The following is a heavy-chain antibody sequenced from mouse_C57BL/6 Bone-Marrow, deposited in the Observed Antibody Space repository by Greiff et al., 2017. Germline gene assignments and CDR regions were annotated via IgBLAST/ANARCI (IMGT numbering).Heavy chain of an antibody. CDR1: GYAFSSYW. CDR2: LYPGDGDT. Sequence: QVQLKQSGAELVQPGASVKISCKASGYAFSSYWMNWVKQRPGQGLEWIGQLYPGDGDTNYTGKFKGKATLTADKSSSTAYMQLSSLTSEDSAVYFCARSLRFYYWGQGTTLTVSS. D-gene: IGHD1-1*01. CDR3: ARSLRFYY. J-gene: IGHJ2*01. V-gene: IGHV1-80*01.